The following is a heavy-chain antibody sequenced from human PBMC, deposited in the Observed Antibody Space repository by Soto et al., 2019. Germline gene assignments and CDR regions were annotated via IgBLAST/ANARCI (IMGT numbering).Heavy chain of an antibody. J-gene: IGHJ6*03. Sequence: LLESGGGLVQPGGSLRLSCLASGLSFPNYAINLVRQAPGKGLEWVSGIGGSGAYTYYADSVKGRFTISRDNSKNTVYLQMNSLRGEDTAVYYCAKGSSSTQFLNYYFYHMDVWGKGTTVSVSS. D-gene: IGHD2-2*01. CDR3: AKGSSSTQFLNYYFYHMDV. V-gene: IGHV3-23*01. CDR2: IGGSGAYT. CDR1: GLSFPNYA.